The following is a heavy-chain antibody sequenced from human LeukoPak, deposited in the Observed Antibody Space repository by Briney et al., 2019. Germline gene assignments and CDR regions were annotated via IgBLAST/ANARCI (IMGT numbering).Heavy chain of an antibody. Sequence: GGSLRLSCAASGFTFSSYAMSWVRQAPGKGLEWVSGISGSGGSTYYADSVKGRFTISRDNSKNTLYLQMNSLRAEDTAVYYCAKDEFRGYLIYWGQGTLVTVSS. V-gene: IGHV3-23*01. CDR3: AKDEFRGYLIY. CDR1: GFTFSSYA. CDR2: ISGSGGST. J-gene: IGHJ4*02. D-gene: IGHD5-12*01.